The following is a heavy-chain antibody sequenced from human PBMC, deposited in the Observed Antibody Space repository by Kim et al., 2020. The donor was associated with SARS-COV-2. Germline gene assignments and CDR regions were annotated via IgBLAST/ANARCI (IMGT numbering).Heavy chain of an antibody. CDR1: GGSFSGYY. V-gene: IGHV4-34*01. CDR2: INHSGST. Sequence: SETLSLTCAVYGGSFSGYYWSWIRQPPGKGLEWIGEINHSGSTNYNPSLKSRVTISVDTSKNQFSLKLSSVTAADTAVYYCARSGYGRRYYYYYYGMDVWGQGTTVTVSS. D-gene: IGHD5-12*01. J-gene: IGHJ6*02. CDR3: ARSGYGRRYYYYYYGMDV.